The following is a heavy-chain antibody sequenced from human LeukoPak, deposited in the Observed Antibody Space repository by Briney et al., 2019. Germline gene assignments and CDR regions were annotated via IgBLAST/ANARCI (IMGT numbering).Heavy chain of an antibody. J-gene: IGHJ4*02. CDR2: ISYDGSNK. Sequence: GGSLRLSCAASGFTFSSYAMHWVRQAPGKGLEWVAVISYDGSNKYYADSVEGRFTISRDNSKNTLYLQMNSLRAEDTAVYYCASMARDSATNEQGFDYWGQGTLVTVSS. V-gene: IGHV3-30-3*01. D-gene: IGHD5-24*01. CDR3: ASMARDSATNEQGFDY. CDR1: GFTFSSYA.